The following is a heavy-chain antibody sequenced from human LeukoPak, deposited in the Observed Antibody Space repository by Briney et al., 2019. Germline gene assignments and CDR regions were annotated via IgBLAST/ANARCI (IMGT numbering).Heavy chain of an antibody. V-gene: IGHV3-7*01. D-gene: IGHD5-18*01. CDR1: GFTFSAYS. J-gene: IGHJ4*02. CDR3: AKQLSSNDN. Sequence: PGGSLRLSCAASGFTFSAYSMNWVRQAPGKGLEWVANTNQDGSEKYYADSVKGRFTISRDNAKNSLYLQMNGLRAEDTAVYYCAKQLSSNDNWGQGTLVTVSS. CDR2: TNQDGSEK.